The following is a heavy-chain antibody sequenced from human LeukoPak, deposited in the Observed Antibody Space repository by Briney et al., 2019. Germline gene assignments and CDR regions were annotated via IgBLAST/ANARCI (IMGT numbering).Heavy chain of an antibody. D-gene: IGHD6-19*01. V-gene: IGHV4-59*01. CDR2: IYYSGST. CDR3: AREVSVAGNNWFDP. CDR1: VGFISSSY. J-gene: IGHJ5*02. Sequence: PSDTLTLICTLSVGFISSSYWSWMRRPPGKGLEWIGYIYYSGSTNYNPSLKSRVTISVDTSKNQFSLKLTSVTAADTAVYFCAREVSVAGNNWFDPWGQGTLVTVSS.